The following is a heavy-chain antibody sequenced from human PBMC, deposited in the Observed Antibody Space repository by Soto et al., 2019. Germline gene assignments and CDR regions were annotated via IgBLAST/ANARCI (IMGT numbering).Heavy chain of an antibody. CDR1: GFTFSDYW. J-gene: IGHJ6*03. CDR3: ARGVNYYYYQDV. CDR2: IKRDGSTA. Sequence: EVQLVESGGGLVQPGESLRLSCAASGFTFSDYWMHWVRQAPGKGLEWVSRIKRDGSTANYADSVKGRFTISRDNAKSTLYLEMNSLRVEDTADYYCARGVNYYYYQDVWGKGTTVTVSS. D-gene: IGHD3-3*01. V-gene: IGHV3-74*01.